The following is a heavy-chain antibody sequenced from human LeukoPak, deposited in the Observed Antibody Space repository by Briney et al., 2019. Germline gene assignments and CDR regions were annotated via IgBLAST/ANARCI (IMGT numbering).Heavy chain of an antibody. Sequence: SETLSLTCAVYGGSFSGYYWSWIRQPPGKGLEWIGEINHSGSTNYNPSLKSRVTISVDTSKNQFSLKLSSVTAADTAVYYCARAIAGYYDSSGYRGYYMDVWGKGTTVTVSS. D-gene: IGHD3-22*01. CDR1: GGSFSGYY. CDR3: ARAIAGYYDSSGYRGYYMDV. J-gene: IGHJ6*03. V-gene: IGHV4-34*01. CDR2: INHSGST.